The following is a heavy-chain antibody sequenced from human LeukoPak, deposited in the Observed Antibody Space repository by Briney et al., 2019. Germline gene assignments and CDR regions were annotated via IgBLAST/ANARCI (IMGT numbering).Heavy chain of an antibody. J-gene: IGHJ4*02. D-gene: IGHD3-10*01. CDR3: ARGRAGNFDY. Sequence: PGGSLRLSCAASGFTFSSYAMSWVRQAPGKGLEWVSAISGSGGSTYYADSVKGRFTISRDNAKNSLYLQMNSLRAEDTAVYYCARGRAGNFDYWGQGTLVTVSS. CDR2: ISGSGGST. CDR1: GFTFSSYA. V-gene: IGHV3-23*01.